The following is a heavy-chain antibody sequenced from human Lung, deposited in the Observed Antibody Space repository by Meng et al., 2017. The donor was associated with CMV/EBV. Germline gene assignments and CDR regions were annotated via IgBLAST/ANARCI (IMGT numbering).Heavy chain of an antibody. Sequence: SXTLSLXCTVSGDPISVTNWWNWVRQSPGKGLEWIGEVYHSGNTNYNPSLRGRVSISVDNYNNQFSLRLSSVTAADTAVYYCVAQGVKYCGRVRDGQGGLRYAMDVWXQGTXVTVSS. CDR2: VYHSGNT. D-gene: IGHD2-21*01. CDR3: VAQGVKYCGRVRDGQGGLRYAMDV. J-gene: IGHJ6*02. V-gene: IGHV4/OR15-8*02. CDR1: GDPISVTNW.